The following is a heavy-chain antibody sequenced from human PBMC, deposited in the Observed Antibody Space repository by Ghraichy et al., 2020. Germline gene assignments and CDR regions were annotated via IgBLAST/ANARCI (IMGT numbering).Heavy chain of an antibody. Sequence: GGSLRLSCAASGFTFSSYGMHWVRQAPGKGLEWVAVIWYDGSNKYYADSVKGRFTISRDNSKNTLYLQMNSLRAEDTAVYYCARGHYDILPGYYRVPNYYYYGMDVWGQGTTVTVSS. CDR2: IWYDGSNK. V-gene: IGHV3-33*01. J-gene: IGHJ6*02. CDR3: ARGHYDILPGYYRVPNYYYYGMDV. D-gene: IGHD3-9*01. CDR1: GFTFSSYG.